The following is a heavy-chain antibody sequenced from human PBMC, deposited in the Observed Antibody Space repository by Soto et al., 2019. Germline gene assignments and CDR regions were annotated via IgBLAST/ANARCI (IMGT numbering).Heavy chain of an antibody. V-gene: IGHV1-18*01. Sequence: ASVKVSCKASGYSFSSYGINWVRQAPGQGLEWMGWINTYNGNRNYAQKFEDRVTMTTATSTNTVYMELRSLKSDDTSIYYCARDRLRGYDSSGFYSWGQGTLVTVSS. J-gene: IGHJ4*02. CDR1: GYSFSSYG. D-gene: IGHD3-22*01. CDR3: ARDRLRGYDSSGFYS. CDR2: INTYNGNR.